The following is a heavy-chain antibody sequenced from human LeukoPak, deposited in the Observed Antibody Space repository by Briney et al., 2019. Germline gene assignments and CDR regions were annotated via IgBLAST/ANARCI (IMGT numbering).Heavy chain of an antibody. CDR1: GFTFSSYS. Sequence: PGGSLRLSCAASGFTFSSYSMNWVRQAPGKGLEWVSSISSSSSYIYYADSVKGRFTISRDNAKNSLYLQMNSLRAEDTAVYYCARTVYGDKYHYYYMDVWGKGTTVTIFS. V-gene: IGHV3-21*01. CDR3: ARTVYGDKYHYYYMDV. CDR2: ISSSSSYI. D-gene: IGHD4-23*01. J-gene: IGHJ6*03.